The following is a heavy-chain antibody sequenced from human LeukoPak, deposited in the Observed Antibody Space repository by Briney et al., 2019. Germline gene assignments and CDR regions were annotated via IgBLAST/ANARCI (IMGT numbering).Heavy chain of an antibody. J-gene: IGHJ4*02. V-gene: IGHV1-8*02. CDR2: MNPNSGNT. CDR1: GYTFTSYD. D-gene: IGHD6-13*01. CDR3: ARGVSAAGTGGFDY. Sequence: GASVKVSCKASGYTFTSYDINWVRQATGQGLEWMGWMNPNSGNTGYAQKFQGRVTMTRDTSTSTVYMELSSLRSEDTAVYYCARGVSAAGTGGFDYWGQGTLVTVSS.